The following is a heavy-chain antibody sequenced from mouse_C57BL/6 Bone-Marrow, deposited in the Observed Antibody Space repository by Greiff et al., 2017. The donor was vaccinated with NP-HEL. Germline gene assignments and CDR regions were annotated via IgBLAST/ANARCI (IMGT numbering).Heavy chain of an antibody. CDR3: AGVYYSNLYWYFDV. J-gene: IGHJ1*03. CDR2: IYPGSGST. Sequence: QVQLQQPGAELVKPGASVKMSCKASGYTFTSYWITWVKQRPGQGLEWIGDIYPGSGSTNYNEKFKSKATLTVDTSSSTAYMQLSSLTSEDSAVYYCAGVYYSNLYWYFDVWGTGTTVTVSS. V-gene: IGHV1-55*01. CDR1: GYTFTSYW. D-gene: IGHD2-5*01.